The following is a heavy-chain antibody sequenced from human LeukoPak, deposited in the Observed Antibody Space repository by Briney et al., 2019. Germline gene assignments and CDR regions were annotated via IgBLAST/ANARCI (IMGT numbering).Heavy chain of an antibody. CDR3: ARTPPDYGGNYYFDY. V-gene: IGHV1-69*01. Sequence: EASVKDSCKASGGTFSSYAISWVRQAPGQGLEWMGGIIPIFGTANYAQKFQGRVTITADESTSTAYMELSSLRSEDTAVYYCARTPPDYGGNYYFDYWGQGTLVTVSS. J-gene: IGHJ4*02. CDR2: IIPIFGTA. D-gene: IGHD4-23*01. CDR1: GGTFSSYA.